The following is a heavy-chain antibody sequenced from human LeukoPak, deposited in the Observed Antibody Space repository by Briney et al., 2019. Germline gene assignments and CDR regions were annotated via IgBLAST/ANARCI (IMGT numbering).Heavy chain of an antibody. CDR1: GFTFSSYA. J-gene: IGHJ3*02. Sequence: GGSLRLSCAASGFTFSSYAMSWVRQAPGKGLEWVSAIRGSGGSTYYADSVKGRFTISRDNSKNTLSLQMNSLRVEDTAIYYCAKGYYYDSSGYYFDFQGDAFDIWGQGTMVTVSS. CDR3: AKGYYYDSSGYYFDFQGDAFDI. D-gene: IGHD3-22*01. CDR2: IRGSGGST. V-gene: IGHV3-23*01.